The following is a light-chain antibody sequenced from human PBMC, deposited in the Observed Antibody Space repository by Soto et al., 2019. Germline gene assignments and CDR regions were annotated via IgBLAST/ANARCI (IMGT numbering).Light chain of an antibody. CDR2: GAS. V-gene: IGKV1-9*01. Sequence: QLTQSPSSLSASVGDRVTITCRASQDVSRYLAWYQQKAGKAPKLLIYGASTLQSGVPSRFSGFGSGTEFTLNISSLKPEDFATYHCQQLQRTPFTFGPGTTVDV. CDR3: QQLQRTPFT. CDR1: QDVSRY. J-gene: IGKJ3*01.